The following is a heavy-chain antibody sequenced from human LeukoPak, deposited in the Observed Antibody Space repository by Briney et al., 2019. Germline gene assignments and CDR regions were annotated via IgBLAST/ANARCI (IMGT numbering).Heavy chain of an antibody. CDR1: GYSFTSYW. Sequence: GESLKISCKGSGYSFTSYWISWVRQMPGKGLEWMGRIDPSDSYTNYSPSFQGHVTISADKSISTAYPQWSSLKASDTAMYYCARSMVRGVIPYNWFDPWGQGTLVTVSS. D-gene: IGHD3-10*01. CDR3: ARSMVRGVIPYNWFDP. CDR2: IDPSDSYT. J-gene: IGHJ5*02. V-gene: IGHV5-10-1*01.